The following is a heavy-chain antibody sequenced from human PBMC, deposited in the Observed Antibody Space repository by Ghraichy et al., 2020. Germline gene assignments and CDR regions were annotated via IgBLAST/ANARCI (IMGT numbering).Heavy chain of an antibody. J-gene: IGHJ4*02. Sequence: GESLNISCAASGFRFSSHWMSWVRQAPGKGLEWVGNIKYDGSEKYYMDTVKGRFTISRDNVKNSVYLQMNSLRAEDTAVYYCARIERVWSLDYWGQGALVTVSS. V-gene: IGHV3-7*01. CDR2: IKYDGSEK. CDR3: ARIERVWSLDY. CDR1: GFRFSSHW. D-gene: IGHD2-8*02.